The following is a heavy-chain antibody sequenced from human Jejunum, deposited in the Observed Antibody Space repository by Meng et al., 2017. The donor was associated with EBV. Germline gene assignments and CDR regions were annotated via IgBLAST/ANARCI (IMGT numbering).Heavy chain of an antibody. Sequence: LVGSGGGLVKPGGSLRPSCAASGFTFTNSHMTWVRQAPGKGLEWVGRIKRTTDGGTPDYAAPVKGRFTISRDDSKNTLYLQMNSLKTEDTAVYYCTDVGGDMIWGQGILVTVSS. CDR1: GFTFTNSH. V-gene: IGHV3-15*01. CDR2: IKRTTDGGTP. J-gene: IGHJ4*02. D-gene: IGHD3-16*01. CDR3: TDVGGDMI.